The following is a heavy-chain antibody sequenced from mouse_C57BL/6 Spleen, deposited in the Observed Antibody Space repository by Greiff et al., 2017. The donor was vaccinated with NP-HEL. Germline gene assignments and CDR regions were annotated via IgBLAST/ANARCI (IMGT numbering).Heavy chain of an antibody. J-gene: IGHJ4*01. CDR3: ARKEDYYGSSFYYYAMDY. Sequence: QVQLQQPGAELVKPGASVKLSCKASGYTFTSYWMHWVKQRPGQGLEWIGMIHPNSGSTNYNAKFKSKATLTVDKSSSTAYMQLSSLTSEDSAVYYCARKEDYYGSSFYYYAMDYWGQGTSVTVSS. V-gene: IGHV1-64*01. D-gene: IGHD1-1*01. CDR2: IHPNSGST. CDR1: GYTFTSYW.